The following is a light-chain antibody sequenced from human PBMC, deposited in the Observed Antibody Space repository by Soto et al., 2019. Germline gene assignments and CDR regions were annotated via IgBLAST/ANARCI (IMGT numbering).Light chain of an antibody. CDR1: QSVSNNY. Sequence: EIVLTQSPGPLSLSPGERATLSCRASQSVSNNYLAWYQQKPGQAPRLLIYGAFIRATGIPDRFSGSGSGTDFTLTISRLEPEDFAVYYCQQYGSSPVTFGPGTKVAIK. CDR3: QQYGSSPVT. CDR2: GAF. J-gene: IGKJ3*01. V-gene: IGKV3-20*01.